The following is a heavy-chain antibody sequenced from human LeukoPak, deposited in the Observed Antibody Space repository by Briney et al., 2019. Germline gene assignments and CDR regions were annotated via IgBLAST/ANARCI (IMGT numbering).Heavy chain of an antibody. V-gene: IGHV3-30*18. CDR2: ISYDGSNK. D-gene: IGHD3-9*01. CDR3: AKDKRGILYYFDY. Sequence: GGSLRLSCAASGFTFSSYGMHWVRQAPGKGLEWVAVISYDGSNKYYADSVKGRFTISRDNSKNTLYLRMNSLRAEDTAVYYCAKDKRGILYYFDYWGQGTLVTVSS. J-gene: IGHJ4*02. CDR1: GFTFSSYG.